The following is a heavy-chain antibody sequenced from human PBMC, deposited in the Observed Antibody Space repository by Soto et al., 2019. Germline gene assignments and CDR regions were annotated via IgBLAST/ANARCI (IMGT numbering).Heavy chain of an antibody. V-gene: IGHV4-39*01. CDR3: ARHINTIFGVVITDLNWFDP. CDR2: IYYSGST. CDR1: GGSISSSSYY. Sequence: PSETLSLTCTVSGGSISSSSYYWGWIRQPPGKGLEWIGSIYYSGSTYYNPSLKSRVTISVDTSKNQFSLKLSSVTAADTAVYYCARHINTIFGVVITDLNWFDPWGQGTLVTVSS. D-gene: IGHD3-3*01. J-gene: IGHJ5*02.